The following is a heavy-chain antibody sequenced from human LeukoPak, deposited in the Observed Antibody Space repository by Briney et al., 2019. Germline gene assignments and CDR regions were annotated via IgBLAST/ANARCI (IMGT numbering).Heavy chain of an antibody. Sequence: GGSLRLSCAASGFTFSSYAMHWVRQAPGKGLEWVAVISYDGSSKYYADSVKGRFTISRDNSKHTLYLQMNSLRAEDTAVYYCAREGGYDFWSGYYYYFDYWGQGTLVTVSS. J-gene: IGHJ4*02. D-gene: IGHD3-3*01. CDR2: ISYDGSSK. V-gene: IGHV3-30-3*01. CDR1: GFTFSSYA. CDR3: AREGGYDFWSGYYYYFDY.